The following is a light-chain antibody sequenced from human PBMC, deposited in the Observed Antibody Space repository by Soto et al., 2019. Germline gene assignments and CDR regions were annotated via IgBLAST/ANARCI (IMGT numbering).Light chain of an antibody. J-gene: IGLJ1*01. CDR2: DVS. CDR3: NSYTSNKAYV. Sequence: QSALTQPASVSGSPGQAITISCSGTSSDVGAFNYVSWYQQHPGKAPKLMIYDVSNRPSGVSNRFSGSKSGNTASLTISVLLAEDESAYFCNSYTSNKAYVFCTGTKVTV. CDR1: SSDVGAFNY. V-gene: IGLV2-14*03.